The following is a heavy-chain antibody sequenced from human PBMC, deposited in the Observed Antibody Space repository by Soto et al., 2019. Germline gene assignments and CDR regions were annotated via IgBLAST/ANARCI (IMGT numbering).Heavy chain of an antibody. V-gene: IGHV1-18*01. CDR3: AANLFQGGGYEFDD. Sequence: GASVKVSCKASGYTFTRYGISWVRQAPGQGLEWMGWISAYNGNTNYAQKLQGRVTMTADKSTSTAYMELRSLRSEDTAVYYCAANLFQGGGYEFDDWGQGTLVTVSS. CDR2: ISAYNGNT. CDR1: GYTFTRYG. D-gene: IGHD5-12*01. J-gene: IGHJ4*02.